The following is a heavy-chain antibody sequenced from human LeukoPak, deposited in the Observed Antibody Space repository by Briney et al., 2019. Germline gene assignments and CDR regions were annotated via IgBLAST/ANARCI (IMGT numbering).Heavy chain of an antibody. D-gene: IGHD1-26*01. Sequence: GGCLRLACAASGFTFSEHYMDWVRQAPGKGMEWVGRTKKKANSYTTEYAASVKGRFTISRDESKNSLYLQMNSLKTEDTAVYYCARWDSGSCSDWGQGTLVTVSS. CDR3: ARWDSGSCSD. CDR1: GFTFSEHY. CDR2: TKKKANSYTT. J-gene: IGHJ4*02. V-gene: IGHV3-72*01.